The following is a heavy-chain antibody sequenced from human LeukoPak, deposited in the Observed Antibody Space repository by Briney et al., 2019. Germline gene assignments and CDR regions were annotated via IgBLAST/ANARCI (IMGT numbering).Heavy chain of an antibody. Sequence: PGGSLRLSCAASGFTFSSYWMSWVRQAPGKGLEWVANIKQDGSEKYYVDSVKGRFTISRDNAKNSLYPQMNSLRAEDTAVYYCARDFVVGATTYDYWGQGTLVTVSS. V-gene: IGHV3-7*01. D-gene: IGHD1-26*01. J-gene: IGHJ4*02. CDR1: GFTFSSYW. CDR3: ARDFVVGATTYDY. CDR2: IKQDGSEK.